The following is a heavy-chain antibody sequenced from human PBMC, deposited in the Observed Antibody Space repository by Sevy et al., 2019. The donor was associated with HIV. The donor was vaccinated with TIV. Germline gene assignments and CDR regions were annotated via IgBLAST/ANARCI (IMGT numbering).Heavy chain of an antibody. CDR1: GFTFTNFP. CDR2: ISFNGNHE. D-gene: IGHD3-9*01. J-gene: IGHJ4*02. V-gene: IGHV3-30-3*01. CDR3: VRTAGLTGSYEY. Sequence: GESLKISCAASGFTFTNFPMHWVRQAPGRGLEWVAIISFNGNHEFYADSVKGRFTISRDNSKGTLYLQMNSLGREDTAVYYRVRTAGLTGSYEYWGQGTQVTVSS.